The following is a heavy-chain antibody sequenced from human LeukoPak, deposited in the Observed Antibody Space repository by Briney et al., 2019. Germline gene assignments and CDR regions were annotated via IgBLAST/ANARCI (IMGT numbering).Heavy chain of an antibody. D-gene: IGHD1-26*01. CDR1: GGSISSHY. V-gene: IGHV4-59*11. CDR2: IYYSGST. Sequence: SETLSLTCTVSGGSISSHYWSWIRQPPGKGLEWIGYIYYSGSTNYNPSLKSRVTISVDTSKNQFSLKLSSVTAADTAVYYCARGEWELPEGFDYWGQGTLATVSS. J-gene: IGHJ4*02. CDR3: ARGEWELPEGFDY.